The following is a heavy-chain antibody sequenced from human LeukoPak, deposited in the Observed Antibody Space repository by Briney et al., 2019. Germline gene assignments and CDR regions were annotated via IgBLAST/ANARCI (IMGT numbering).Heavy chain of an antibody. V-gene: IGHV3-48*01. CDR2: ISSSSSTI. D-gene: IGHD5-18*01. CDR3: ANPGWTAMVGVFDY. Sequence: GGSLSLSCAASGFTFSSYSMNWVRQAPGKGLEWVSYISSSSSTIYYADSVKGRFTISRDNAKNSLYLQMNSLRAEDTAVYYCANPGWTAMVGVFDYWGQGTLVTVSS. J-gene: IGHJ4*02. CDR1: GFTFSSYS.